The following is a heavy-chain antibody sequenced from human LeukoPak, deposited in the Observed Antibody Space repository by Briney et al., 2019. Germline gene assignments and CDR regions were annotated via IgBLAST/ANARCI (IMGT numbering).Heavy chain of an antibody. V-gene: IGHV5-51*01. D-gene: IGHD2-2*01. CDR3: ARHGCSSTSCLSIDY. J-gene: IGHJ4*02. CDR2: IYPGDSDT. CDR1: GYSFTSYW. Sequence: GESLKISCKGSGYSFTSYWIGWVRQMPGNGLEWMGIIYPGDSDTRYSPSFQGQVTISADKSISTAYLQWSSLKASDTAMYYCARHGCSSTSCLSIDYWGQGTLVTVSS.